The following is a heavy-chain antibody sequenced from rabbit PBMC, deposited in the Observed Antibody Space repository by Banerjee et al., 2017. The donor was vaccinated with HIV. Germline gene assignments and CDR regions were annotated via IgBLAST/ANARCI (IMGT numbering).Heavy chain of an antibody. Sequence: QEQLVESGGGLVQPEGSLTLTCTASGFDLSSYYYLCWVRQAPGKGLEWIACVDTGSSGNRYYASWVNGRFTISKTSSTTVTLQMTSLTAADTATYSCARSFGSSVFGPYYDGMDLRGPGTLVTVS. CDR1: GFDLSSYYY. V-gene: IGHV1S45*01. D-gene: IGHD8-1*01. CDR2: VDTGSSGNR. CDR3: ARSFGSSVFGPYYDGMDL. J-gene: IGHJ6*01.